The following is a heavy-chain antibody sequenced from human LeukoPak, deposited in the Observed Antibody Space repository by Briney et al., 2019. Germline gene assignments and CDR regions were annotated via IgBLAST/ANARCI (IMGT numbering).Heavy chain of an antibody. D-gene: IGHD5-12*01. J-gene: IGHJ4*02. CDR2: ISGCGGST. V-gene: IGHV3-23*01. CDR3: ARRGYTGYARATGMATISDYFDY. CDR1: GFTFSSFA. Sequence: GGSLRLSCAVSGFTFSSFAMSWGWHAPGQGMGWVSAISGCGGSTYYANSVKGRCTISSDNAKNTLYLQMEILRAEDTAVDYCARRGYTGYARATGMATISDYFDYWGKGTLVTVSS.